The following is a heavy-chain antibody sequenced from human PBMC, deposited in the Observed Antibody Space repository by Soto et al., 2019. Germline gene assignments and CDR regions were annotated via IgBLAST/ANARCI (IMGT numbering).Heavy chain of an antibody. CDR2: IDPSDSYT. D-gene: IGHD3-9*01. Sequence: GESLKISCKGSGYSFTSYWISWLRQMPGKGLEWMGRIDPSDSYTNYSPSFQGHVTISADKSISTAYLQWSSLKASDTATYYCARRGRYFDWFPDYWGQGTLVTVSS. CDR3: ARRGRYFDWFPDY. CDR1: GYSFTSYW. J-gene: IGHJ4*02. V-gene: IGHV5-10-1*01.